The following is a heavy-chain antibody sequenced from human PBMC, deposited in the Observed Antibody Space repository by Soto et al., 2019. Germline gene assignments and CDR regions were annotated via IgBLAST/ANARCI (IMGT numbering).Heavy chain of an antibody. Sequence: PSETLSLTCTVSGGSISSSSYYWGWIRQPPGKGLEWIGSIYYSGSTYYNPSLKSRVTISVDTSKNQFSLKLSSVTAADTAVYYCERQSVVGGFDYWGQGTLVTVYS. V-gene: IGHV4-39*01. J-gene: IGHJ4*02. D-gene: IGHD2-15*01. CDR1: GGSISSSSYY. CDR2: IYYSGST. CDR3: ERQSVVGGFDY.